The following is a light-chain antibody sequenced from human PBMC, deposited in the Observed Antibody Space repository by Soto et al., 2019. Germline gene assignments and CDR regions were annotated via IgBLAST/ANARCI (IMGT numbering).Light chain of an antibody. CDR2: EDS. J-gene: IGLJ1*01. CDR1: SSTVGSYDL. CDR3: SSYAGRSSYV. V-gene: IGLV2-23*01. Sequence: QSALTQPASVSGSPGQSITIPCSGSSSTVGSYDLVSWYQHLPGKAPRLMIYEDSKRPSGVSDRFSGSKSGNTASLTISGLRAEDEADYYYSSYAGRSSYVFGTGTKVTVL.